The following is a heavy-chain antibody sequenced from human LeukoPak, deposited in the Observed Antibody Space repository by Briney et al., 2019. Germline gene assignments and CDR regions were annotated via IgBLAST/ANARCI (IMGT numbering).Heavy chain of an antibody. CDR3: TRLKNYDILTGSNPDYYYYYGMDV. CDR1: GGSISSYY. D-gene: IGHD3-9*01. V-gene: IGHV4-59*08. CDR2: IYYSGST. Sequence: PSETLSLTCTVSGGSISSYYWSWIRQPPGKGLEWIGYIYYSGSTNYNPSLKSRVTISVDTSKNQFSLKLSSVTAADTAVYYCTRLKNYDILTGSNPDYYYYYGMDVWGQGTTLTVPS. J-gene: IGHJ6*02.